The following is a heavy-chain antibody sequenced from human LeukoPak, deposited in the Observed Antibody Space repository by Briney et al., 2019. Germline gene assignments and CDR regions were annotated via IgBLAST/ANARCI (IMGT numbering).Heavy chain of an antibody. D-gene: IGHD2-2*02. CDR2: INPNSGGT. CDR1: GYTFTGYY. V-gene: IGHV1-2*06. Sequence: ASXKVSCKASGYTFTGYYMHWVRQAPGQGLEWMGRINPNSGGTNYAQKFQGRVTMTRDTSISTAYMELSRLRSDDTAVYYCARTDLDCSSTSCYTSGSRWPYYYYYMDVWGKGTTVTVSS. CDR3: ARTDLDCSSTSCYTSGSRWPYYYYYMDV. J-gene: IGHJ6*03.